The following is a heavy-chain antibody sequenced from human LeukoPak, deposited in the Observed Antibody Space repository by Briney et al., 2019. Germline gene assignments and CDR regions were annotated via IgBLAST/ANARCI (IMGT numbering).Heavy chain of an antibody. J-gene: IGHJ4*02. Sequence: AASVKVSCKASGGTFSSYAISWVRQAPGQGLEGMGGIIPIFGTANYAQKFQGRVTITADESTSTAYMELSSLRSEDTAVYYCARGSAYYDSSGYFDYWGQGTLVTVSS. V-gene: IGHV1-69*13. D-gene: IGHD3-22*01. CDR1: GGTFSSYA. CDR3: ARGSAYYDSSGYFDY. CDR2: IIPIFGTA.